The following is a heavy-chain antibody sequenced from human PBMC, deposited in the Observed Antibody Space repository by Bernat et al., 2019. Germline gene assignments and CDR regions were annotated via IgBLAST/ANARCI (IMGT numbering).Heavy chain of an antibody. CDR1: GFTFDAYG. Sequence: EVQLVESGGGVVRPGGSLRLSCAASGFTFDAYGMIWVRRAPGKGLEWVAGTNWNGGSTGYADSVKGRFTISRDNAKTSLYLQMNSLRAEDTAFYYCARDGDYSNYGGYWGQGTLVTVSS. D-gene: IGHD4-11*01. J-gene: IGHJ4*02. CDR2: TNWNGGST. CDR3: ARDGDYSNYGGY. V-gene: IGHV3-20*04.